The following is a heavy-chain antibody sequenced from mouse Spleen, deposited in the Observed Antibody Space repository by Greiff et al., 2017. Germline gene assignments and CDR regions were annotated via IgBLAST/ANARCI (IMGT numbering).Heavy chain of an antibody. CDR3: AREGVFYWYFDV. J-gene: IGHJ1*01. CDR1: GYSITSGYY. CDR2: ISYDGSN. Sequence: EVKLVESGPGLVKPSQSLSLTCSVTGYSITSGYYWNWIRQFPGNKLEWMGYISYDGSNNYNPSLKNRISITRDTSKNQFFLKLNSVTTEDTATYYCAREGVFYWYFDVWGAGTTVTVSS. V-gene: IGHV3-6*01.